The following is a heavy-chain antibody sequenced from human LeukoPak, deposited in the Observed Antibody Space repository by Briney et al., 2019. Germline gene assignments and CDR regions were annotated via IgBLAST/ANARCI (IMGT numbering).Heavy chain of an antibody. D-gene: IGHD6-19*01. Sequence: GGSLRLSCAASGFIFSSYAMNWVRQAPGKGLEWVSFISASGSYIYYADSMKGRFTISRDNAKNSLYLQMNSLRAEDTAVYYCARDFGSGGFGGYFDYWGQGTLVTVSS. V-gene: IGHV3-21*01. CDR2: ISASGSYI. J-gene: IGHJ4*02. CDR3: ARDFGSGGFGGYFDY. CDR1: GFIFSSYA.